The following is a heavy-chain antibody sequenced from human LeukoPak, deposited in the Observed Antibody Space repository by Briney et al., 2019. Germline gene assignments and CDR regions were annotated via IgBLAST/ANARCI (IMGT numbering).Heavy chain of an antibody. D-gene: IGHD3-22*01. J-gene: IGHJ3*02. V-gene: IGHV1-69*05. CDR2: IIPIFGTA. CDR1: GGTFSSYA. Sequence: SVKVSCKASGGTFSSYAISWVRQAPGQGLEWMGRIIPIFGTANYAQKFQGRVTITTDESTSTAYMELSSLRSGDTAVYYCARGHYYYDSSGYYDPTDAFDIWGQGTMVTVSS. CDR3: ARGHYYYDSSGYYDPTDAFDI.